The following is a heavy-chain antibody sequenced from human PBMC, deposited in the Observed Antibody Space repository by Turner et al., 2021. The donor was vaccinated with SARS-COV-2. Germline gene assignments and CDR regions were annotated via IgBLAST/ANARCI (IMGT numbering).Heavy chain of an antibody. D-gene: IGHD3-10*01. V-gene: IGHV3-30*18. CDR1: GFTFSSYG. CDR2: ISYDGSNK. J-gene: IGHJ4*02. CDR3: AKDGAPFLLYFGEPTFYFDY. Sequence: QVHLVESGGCVVQPVRSLRLSCAASGFTFSSYGMHWVRQAPGKGLEWVAVISYDGSNKYYADSVKGRFTISRDNSKNTLYLQMNSLRAEDTAVYYCAKDGAPFLLYFGEPTFYFDYWGQGTLVTVSS.